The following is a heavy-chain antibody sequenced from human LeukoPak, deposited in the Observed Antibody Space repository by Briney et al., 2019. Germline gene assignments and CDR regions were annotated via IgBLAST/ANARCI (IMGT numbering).Heavy chain of an antibody. CDR1: GFTFNTFA. V-gene: IGHV3-23*01. J-gene: IGHJ4*02. CDR3: AKDPMTGTTI. Sequence: GGSLRLSCAASGFTFNTFAMSWVRQAPGKGLEWVSAISGSGGNTYYADSVKGRFTISRDNSKNTLYLQLNSLRAEDTAVYYCAKDPMTGTTIWGLGTLVTVSS. CDR2: ISGSGGNT. D-gene: IGHD1-1*01.